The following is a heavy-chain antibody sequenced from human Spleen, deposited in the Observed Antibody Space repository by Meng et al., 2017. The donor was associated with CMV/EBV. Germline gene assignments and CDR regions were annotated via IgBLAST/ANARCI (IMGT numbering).Heavy chain of an antibody. CDR3: VRDRGYFDY. Sequence: GESLKISCAASGITLSNYAMHWVRQAPGKGLEWVAIISYDGNNNYYTDSVKGRFTISRDNSKNTLYLQLNSLRAEDTAVYYCVRDRGYFDYWGQGTLVTVSS. CDR2: ISYDGNNN. CDR1: GITLSNYA. J-gene: IGHJ4*02. V-gene: IGHV3-30-3*01.